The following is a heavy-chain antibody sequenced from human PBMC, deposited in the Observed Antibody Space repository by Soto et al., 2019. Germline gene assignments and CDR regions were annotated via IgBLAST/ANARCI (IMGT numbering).Heavy chain of an antibody. J-gene: IGHJ6*02. D-gene: IGHD5-18*01. CDR2: IYYSGNT. V-gene: IGHV4-31*03. CDR3: ARDRLMATAGTARHYFGLDV. Sequence: SETLSLTCTVSGGSIRSGGYYWSWVRQNPRKGLEWIGNIYYSGNTYYNPSLKSRLTISVGPSKNQFSLNLSSVTAADTAVYYCARDRLMATAGTARHYFGLDVWGQGTTVTVSS. CDR1: GGSIRSGGYY.